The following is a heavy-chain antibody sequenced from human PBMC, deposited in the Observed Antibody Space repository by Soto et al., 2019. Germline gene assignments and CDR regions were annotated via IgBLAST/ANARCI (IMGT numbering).Heavy chain of an antibody. D-gene: IGHD3-16*01. J-gene: IGHJ4*02. V-gene: IGHV1-69*18. Sequence: QVQLVQSGAALKKPGSSVKVSCSASGVTFSSYAFTWVRQAPGQGLEWMGNIIPVFRTSNYAQRCQARLTISADESTNTNYMELSSLRSEDTAVYLCEKDGSWDGGGGESWGQGPLVIVSS. CDR2: IIPVFRTS. CDR3: EKDGSWDGGGGES. CDR1: GVTFSSYA.